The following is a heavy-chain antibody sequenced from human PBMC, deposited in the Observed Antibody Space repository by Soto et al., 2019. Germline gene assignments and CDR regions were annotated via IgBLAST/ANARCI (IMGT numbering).Heavy chain of an antibody. Sequence: PGGSLRLSCAASGFTFSSYWMSWVRQAPGKGLEWVANINQDGGDKFYVDSVKGRFTISRDNTKNSLYLQLNSLRAEDTAVYYCARRASASGSYYDYWGQGTLVTVSS. CDR3: ARRASASGSYYDY. V-gene: IGHV3-7*01. CDR2: INQDGGDK. D-gene: IGHD3-10*01. J-gene: IGHJ4*02. CDR1: GFTFSSYW.